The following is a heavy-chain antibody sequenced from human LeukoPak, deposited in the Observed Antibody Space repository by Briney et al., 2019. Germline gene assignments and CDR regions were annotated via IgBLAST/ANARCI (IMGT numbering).Heavy chain of an antibody. CDR1: RGSVSSYY. Sequence: SETLSLTCSVSRGSVSSYYWSWIRQPPGKGLEWIGFTYYTGSTNYNPSLKSRVTMSVDTSKSQISPKLTSVTAADTAVYYCARGGNRLDYWGQGTLVTVSS. CDR3: ARGGNRLDY. J-gene: IGHJ4*02. CDR2: TYYTGST. D-gene: IGHD1-14*01. V-gene: IGHV4-59*02.